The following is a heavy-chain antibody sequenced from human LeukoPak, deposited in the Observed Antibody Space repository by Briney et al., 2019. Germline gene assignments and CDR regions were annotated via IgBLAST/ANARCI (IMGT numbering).Heavy chain of an antibody. CDR3: VRDGGGTTPYDC. CDR1: AFTPSEYW. Sequence: PGRSLRLSSPASAFTPSEYWTNWVRQPPEKGPVWVSHIRPDVRKITYTGSVKGRLTISRHRAKNTLYLQMNCQRDTDTAVYVCVRDGGGTTPYDCWGQGNLVTVSS. D-gene: IGHD1-7*01. CDR2: IRPDVRKI. V-gene: IGHV3-74*01. J-gene: IGHJ4*02.